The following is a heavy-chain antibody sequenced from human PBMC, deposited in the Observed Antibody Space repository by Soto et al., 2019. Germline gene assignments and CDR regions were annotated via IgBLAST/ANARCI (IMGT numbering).Heavy chain of an antibody. CDR2: IYYSGST. CDR1: GGSISSGGYY. D-gene: IGHD6-13*01. V-gene: IGHV4-31*03. J-gene: IGHJ4*02. CDR3: ARRPIQQQAFFDC. Sequence: SETLSLTCTVSGGSISSGGYYWSWIRQHPGKGLEWIGYIYYSGSTYYNPSLKSRVTISVDTSKNQFSLKLSSVTAADTAVYYCARRPIQQQAFFDCWGQGTLVSVSS.